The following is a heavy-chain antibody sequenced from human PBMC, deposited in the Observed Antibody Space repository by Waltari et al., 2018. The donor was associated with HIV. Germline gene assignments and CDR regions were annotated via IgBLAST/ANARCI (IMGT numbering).Heavy chain of an antibody. CDR3: ARASVANRYFDY. J-gene: IGHJ4*02. V-gene: IGHV4-34*01. CDR1: GESLSNHF. CDR2: IDYGGST. Sequence: QVQLQQWGAGLLRPSETLSRTCAVYGESLSNHFWSWIRPSPGKGLEWIGDIDYGGSTNYNPSLKSRVTISVDTSKNEFSLKVTSVTAADTAVYYCARASVANRYFDYWGQGALVTVSS. D-gene: IGHD5-12*01.